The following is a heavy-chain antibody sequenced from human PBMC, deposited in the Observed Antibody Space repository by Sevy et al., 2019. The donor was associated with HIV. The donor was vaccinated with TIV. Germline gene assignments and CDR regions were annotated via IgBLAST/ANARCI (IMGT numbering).Heavy chain of an antibody. CDR3: ARDGSYFNYYGSGSSIRY. CDR1: GYSISSGYY. Sequence: SETLSLTCTVSGYSISSGYYWGWIRQPPGKGLEWIGSIYHSGSTYYNPSLKSRVTISVDTSKNQFSLKLSSVIAADTAVYYCARDGSYFNYYGSGSSIRYWGQGTLVTVSS. D-gene: IGHD3-10*01. V-gene: IGHV4-38-2*02. J-gene: IGHJ4*02. CDR2: IYHSGST.